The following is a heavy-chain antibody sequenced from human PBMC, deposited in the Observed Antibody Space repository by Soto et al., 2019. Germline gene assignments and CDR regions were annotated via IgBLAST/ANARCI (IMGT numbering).Heavy chain of an antibody. D-gene: IGHD2-15*01. CDR2: VRNQANGYTT. Sequence: EVQLVESGGGSVEPGGSLRLSCAASGFIFSDHYMDWVRQAPGRGLEWIGRVRNQANGYTTEYAASVRGRITVSRDDSKYSRYLQMNYLTAEDTAMYYCVRNCASGGTYYSDYWGQGTLVTDSS. CDR3: VRNCASGGTYYSDY. CDR1: GFIFSDHY. V-gene: IGHV3-72*01. J-gene: IGHJ4*02.